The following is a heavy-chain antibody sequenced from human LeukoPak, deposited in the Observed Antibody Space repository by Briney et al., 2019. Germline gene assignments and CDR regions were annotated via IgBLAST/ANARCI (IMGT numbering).Heavy chain of an antibody. D-gene: IGHD2-21*02. J-gene: IGHJ4*02. Sequence: GGSLRLSCTASGFTFSTLAMSWVRQAPGKGLEWVSSISSRGDDTTYADSVKGRFTISRNNSKNTLYLQLNSLRVDDAAIYYCAKHRRSTLVTAYFDSWGQGTLVTVSS. V-gene: IGHV3-23*01. CDR2: ISSRGDDT. CDR3: AKHRRSTLVTAYFDS. CDR1: GFTFSTLA.